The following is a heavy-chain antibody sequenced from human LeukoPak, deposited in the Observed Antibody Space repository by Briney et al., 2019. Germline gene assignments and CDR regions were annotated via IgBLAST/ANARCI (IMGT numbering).Heavy chain of an antibody. CDR2: MNPNSGNT. D-gene: IGHD2-15*01. V-gene: IGHV1-8*01. Sequence: ASVKVSCKAFGYTFTSYDINWVQQATGQGLEWMGWMNPNSGNTGYAQKFQGRVTMTRNTSISTAYMELSSLRSEDTAVYYCARGRVVVAATPGYYYYGMDVWGQGTTVTVSS. CDR1: GYTFTSYD. CDR3: ARGRVVVAATPGYYYYGMDV. J-gene: IGHJ6*02.